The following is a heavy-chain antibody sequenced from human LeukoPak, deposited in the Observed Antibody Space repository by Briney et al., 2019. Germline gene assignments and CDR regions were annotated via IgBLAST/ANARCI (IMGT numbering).Heavy chain of an antibody. Sequence: GGSLRLSCAASGFTFSSYWMHWVRQAPGKGLVWVSRINSDGSSTSYADSVKGRFTISRDNSKNTLYLQMNSLRAEDTAVYYCARLDYDTSGYYYGDSWGQGTLVTVSS. CDR1: GFTFSSYW. CDR2: INSDGSST. V-gene: IGHV3-74*01. J-gene: IGHJ4*02. CDR3: ARLDYDTSGYYYGDS. D-gene: IGHD3-22*01.